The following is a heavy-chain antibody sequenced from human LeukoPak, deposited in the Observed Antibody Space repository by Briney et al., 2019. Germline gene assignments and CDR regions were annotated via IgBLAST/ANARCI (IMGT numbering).Heavy chain of an antibody. V-gene: IGHV3-30*02. CDR3: AKRGYSSSWNFDS. J-gene: IGHJ4*02. CDR2: IRYDGSNK. Sequence: GGSLRLSCAASGFMFSSSGMHWVRQAPGKGLEWVAFIRYDGSNKYYADSVKGRFTISRDNSRNTVSLQMNSLRAEDTAVYYCAKRGYSSSWNFDSWGQGTLVTVSS. CDR1: GFMFSSSG. D-gene: IGHD6-13*01.